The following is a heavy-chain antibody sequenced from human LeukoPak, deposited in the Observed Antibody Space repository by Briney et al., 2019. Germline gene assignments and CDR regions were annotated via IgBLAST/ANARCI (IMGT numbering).Heavy chain of an antibody. CDR2: INHSGST. J-gene: IGHJ6*03. Sequence: SETLSLTCAVYGGSFSGYYWSWIRQPPGKGLEWIGEINHSGSTNYNPSLKSQVTISLDTSKNQFSLKLSSVTAADTAVYYCARIYGSGSLSYYYYYMDVWGKGTTVTVSS. CDR3: ARIYGSGSLSYYYYYMDV. D-gene: IGHD3-10*01. CDR1: GGSFSGYY. V-gene: IGHV4-34*01.